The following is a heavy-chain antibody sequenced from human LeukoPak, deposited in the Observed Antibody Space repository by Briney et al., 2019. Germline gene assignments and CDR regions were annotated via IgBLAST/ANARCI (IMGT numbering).Heavy chain of an antibody. CDR2: VNPGDSDT. V-gene: IGHV5-51*01. D-gene: IGHD1-14*01. J-gene: IGHJ3*02. CDR3: ARRITVPSEENDVFDI. CDR1: GYSFTKYW. Sequence: GDSLKISCQGSGYSFTKYWIGWVRQMPGKGLEWMGIVNPGDSDTRYSPSFQGQVTVSADKSISTAYVQWSSLKASDTAMYYCARRITVPSEENDVFDIWGQGTMVTVSS.